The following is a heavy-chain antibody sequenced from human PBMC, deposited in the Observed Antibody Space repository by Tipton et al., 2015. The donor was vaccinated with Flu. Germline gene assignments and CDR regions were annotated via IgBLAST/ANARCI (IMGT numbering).Heavy chain of an antibody. CDR2: IYYSGST. J-gene: IGHJ6*02. V-gene: IGHV4-31*03. Sequence: TLSLTCTVSGDSISSGGAYWSWIRQRPGKGLEWIGCIYYSGSTYYNPSLQSRVSISVDTSKNQFSLKLNSVTAADTAVYYCARDQGFGGGISYDYYALAVWGQGTTVTVSS. CDR1: GDSISSGGAY. D-gene: IGHD3-10*01. CDR3: ARDQGFGGGISYDYYALAV.